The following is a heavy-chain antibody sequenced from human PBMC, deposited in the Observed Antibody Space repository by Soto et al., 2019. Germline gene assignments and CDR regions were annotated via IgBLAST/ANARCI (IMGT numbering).Heavy chain of an antibody. CDR3: ARNDRGLLYYFDY. V-gene: IGHV4-59*01. CDR1: GGYISNYY. D-gene: IGHD3-10*01. J-gene: IGHJ4*02. CDR2: VYYSGST. Sequence: SETLSLTCTVSGGYISNYYWTWIRQPPGKGLEWIGYVYYSGSTNYNPSLKSRVTISVDTSKKQFSLNLSSVTAADTAVYYCARNDRGLLYYFDYWGQGTLVTVSS.